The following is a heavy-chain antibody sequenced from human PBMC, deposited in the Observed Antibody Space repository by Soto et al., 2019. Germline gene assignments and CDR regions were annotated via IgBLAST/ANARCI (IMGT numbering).Heavy chain of an antibody. CDR3: ARDQYDFWSGYPNWFDP. D-gene: IGHD3-3*01. J-gene: IGHJ5*02. CDR1: GYTFTSYG. CDR2: ISAYNGNT. V-gene: IGHV1-18*01. Sequence: ASVKVSCKASGYTFTSYGISWVRQAPGQGLEWMGWISAYNGNTNYAQKLQGRVTMTTDTSTSTAYMELRSLRSDDTAVYYCARDQYDFWSGYPNWFDPWGQGTLVTAPQ.